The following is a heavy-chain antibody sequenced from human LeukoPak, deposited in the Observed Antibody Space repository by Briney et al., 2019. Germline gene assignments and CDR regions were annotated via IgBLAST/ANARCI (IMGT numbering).Heavy chain of an antibody. Sequence: SETLSLTCTVSGGSISSSSYYWGWIRQPPGKGLEWIGSIYYSGSTYYNPSLKSRVTISVDTSKNQFSLKLSSVTAADTAVYYCARHPQPFDYWGQGTLVPVSS. CDR2: IYYSGST. CDR3: ARHPQPFDY. D-gene: IGHD5-18*01. CDR1: GGSISSSSYY. J-gene: IGHJ4*02. V-gene: IGHV4-39*01.